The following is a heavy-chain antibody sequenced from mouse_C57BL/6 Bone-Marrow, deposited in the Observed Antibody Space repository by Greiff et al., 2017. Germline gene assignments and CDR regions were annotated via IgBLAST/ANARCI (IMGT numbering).Heavy chain of an antibody. Sequence: VQLKESGPELVKPGASVKISCKASGYSFTDYNMNWVQQSPGKRLEWIGVINPNYGTTSYNQKFKGKATFTVDQSSSTAYMQLNSLTSEDSAVYYCARWGRGNYFDYWGQGTTLTVSS. CDR1: GYSFTDYN. V-gene: IGHV1-39*01. CDR2: INPNYGTT. J-gene: IGHJ2*01. CDR3: ARWGRGNYFDY.